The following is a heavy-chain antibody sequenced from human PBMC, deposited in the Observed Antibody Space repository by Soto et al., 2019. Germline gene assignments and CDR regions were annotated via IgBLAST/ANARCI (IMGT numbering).Heavy chain of an antibody. Sequence: QVQLVESGGGVVQPGRSLRLSCAASGFSISSYGMHWVRQAPGKGLEWVAMISYDGTDEYYADSVKGRFTISRDNSKNAVYLQMNSLRAEDTAVYYCAKQESYWNDHFDYWGQGTLVTVSS. V-gene: IGHV3-30*18. CDR2: ISYDGTDE. D-gene: IGHD1-1*01. CDR1: GFSISSYG. J-gene: IGHJ4*02. CDR3: AKQESYWNDHFDY.